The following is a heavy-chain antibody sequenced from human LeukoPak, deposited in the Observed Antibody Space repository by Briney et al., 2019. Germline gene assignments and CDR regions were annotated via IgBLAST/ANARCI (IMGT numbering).Heavy chain of an antibody. J-gene: IGHJ4*02. Sequence: GESLKISCKGSGYSFTSYWIGWVRQMPGKGLEWMGIIYPGDSDTRYGPSFQGQVTISADKSISTAYLQWSSLKASDTAMYYCARHLPDYDILTGYYYYFDYWGQGTLVTVSS. CDR1: GYSFTSYW. CDR3: ARHLPDYDILTGYYYYFDY. V-gene: IGHV5-51*01. D-gene: IGHD3-9*01. CDR2: IYPGDSDT.